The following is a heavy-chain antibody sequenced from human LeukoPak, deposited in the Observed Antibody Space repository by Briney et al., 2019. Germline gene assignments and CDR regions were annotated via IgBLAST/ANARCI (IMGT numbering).Heavy chain of an antibody. CDR2: ISAYNGNT. Sequence: EASVKVSCKASGYTFTSYGISWVRQAPGQGLEWMGWISAYNGNTNYAQKLQGRVTMTTDTSTSTAYMELRSLRSDDTAVYYCARDRGYYDSSGYYSFDYWGQGTLVTVYS. D-gene: IGHD3-22*01. V-gene: IGHV1-18*01. J-gene: IGHJ4*02. CDR3: ARDRGYYDSSGYYSFDY. CDR1: GYTFTSYG.